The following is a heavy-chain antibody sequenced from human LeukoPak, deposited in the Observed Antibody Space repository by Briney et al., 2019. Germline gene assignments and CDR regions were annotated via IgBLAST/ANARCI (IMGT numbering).Heavy chain of an antibody. CDR3: AIVRRLSRDY. CDR2: INAGNGNT. J-gene: IGHJ4*02. CDR1: GYTFTSYG. Sequence: GASVKVSCKASGYTFTSYGIHWVRQAPGQRLEWMGWINAGNGNTKYSQEFQGRVIITRDTSASTAFMGLSSLRSEDMGVYYCAIVRRLSRDYWGQGTLVAVSS. V-gene: IGHV1-3*03. D-gene: IGHD3-10*02.